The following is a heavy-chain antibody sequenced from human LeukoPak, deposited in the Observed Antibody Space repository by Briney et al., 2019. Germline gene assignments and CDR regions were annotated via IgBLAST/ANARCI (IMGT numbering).Heavy chain of an antibody. CDR1: EFIFSGYW. CDR2: IKQDGSEK. D-gene: IGHD6-13*01. V-gene: IGHV3-7*01. CDR3: ARDGFIGSADY. J-gene: IGHJ4*02. Sequence: GGSLRLSCAASEFIFSGYWMTWVRQAPGKGLEWVANIKQDGSEKQYVDSVRGRFTISRDNAKNSLYLQMNSLRVEDTAVYYCARDGFIGSADYWGQGNLVTVSS.